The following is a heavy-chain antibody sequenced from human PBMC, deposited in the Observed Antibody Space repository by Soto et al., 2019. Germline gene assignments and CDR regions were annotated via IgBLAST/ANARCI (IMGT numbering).Heavy chain of an antibody. Sequence: SETLSLTCTVSGGSISTYYWSWVRQPPGKGLEWIGYVYYSGSTNYNPSLKSRVTISVDTPKNQFSLKLTSVTAADTAMYYCARGGRSAYYYYMGVWGKGTTVTVSS. J-gene: IGHJ6*03. CDR3: ARGGRSAYYYYMGV. CDR2: VYYSGST. CDR1: GGSISTYY. V-gene: IGHV4-59*01.